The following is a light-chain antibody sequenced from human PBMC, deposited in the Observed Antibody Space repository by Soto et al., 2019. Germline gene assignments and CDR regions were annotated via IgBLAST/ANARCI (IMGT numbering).Light chain of an antibody. CDR2: GAS. CDR3: QQYNNWPPWT. J-gene: IGKJ1*01. Sequence: EIVMTQSPATLSWSPVERATLSCRASQSVSGNLAWYQQKPGQAPRLLIYGASTRATGIPARFSGSGSGTEFTLTISSLQSEDFAVYYCQQYNNWPPWTFGQGTKVEIK. CDR1: QSVSGN. V-gene: IGKV3-15*01.